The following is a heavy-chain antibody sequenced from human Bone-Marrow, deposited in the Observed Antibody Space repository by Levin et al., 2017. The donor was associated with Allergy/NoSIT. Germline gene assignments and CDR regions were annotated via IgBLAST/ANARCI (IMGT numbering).Heavy chain of an antibody. CDR3: VTSLSGTYGGK. V-gene: IGHV3-15*01. D-gene: IGHD1-26*01. Sequence: NAGGSLRLSCEASGFSFIYAWMCWARQAPGKGLEWVGRIKSSNAGGTTEYAAPVKGRFTISRDDSKNMVYLQMDSLNTEDTAVYYCVTSLSGTYGGKWGQGTLVTVSS. CDR1: GFSFIYAW. J-gene: IGHJ1*01. CDR2: IKSSNAGGTT.